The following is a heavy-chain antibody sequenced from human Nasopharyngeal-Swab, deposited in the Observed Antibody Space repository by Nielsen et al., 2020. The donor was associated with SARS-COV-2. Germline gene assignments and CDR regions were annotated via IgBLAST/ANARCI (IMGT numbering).Heavy chain of an antibody. CDR2: IHHSGST. V-gene: IGHV4-55*08. J-gene: IGHJ4*02. D-gene: IGHD2-2*01. Sequence: WIRQPPGKGLEWIGEIHHSGSTYYNPSLKSRITMSVDTSKNQFSLKLSSVTAADTAVYYCARDDVYCSSTSCYRAPLNYWGQGTLVTVSS. CDR3: ARDDVYCSSTSCYRAPLNY.